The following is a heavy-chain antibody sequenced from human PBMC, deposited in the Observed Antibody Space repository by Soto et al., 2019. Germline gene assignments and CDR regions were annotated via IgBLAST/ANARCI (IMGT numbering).Heavy chain of an antibody. D-gene: IGHD6-6*01. CDR3: ARASEDLTAVVDY. CDR2: IISTTNYI. V-gene: IGHV3-21*06. CDR1: GFSFTRYS. J-gene: IGHJ4*02. Sequence: PGGSLRLACAVSGFSFTRYSINWVRQAPGEGLGWVSSIISTTNYIYYGDSMKGRFTIARCNPKNSPYLEINRLRTEGTAVYYCARASEDLTAVVDYWGQGTLVTVSS.